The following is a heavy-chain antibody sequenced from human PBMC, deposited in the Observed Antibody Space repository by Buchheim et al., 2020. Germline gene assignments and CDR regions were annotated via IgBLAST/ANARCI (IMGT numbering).Heavy chain of an antibody. CDR2: IYYSGST. D-gene: IGHD2-15*01. Sequence: QVQLQESGPGLVKPSETLSLTCTVSGGSISSYYWSWIRQPPGKGLEWIGYIYYSGSTNYNPSLKSRVTISVDTSKNPVSLKLSSVTAADTAVYYCARTLGGYCSGGSCYPYYFDYWGQGTL. J-gene: IGHJ4*02. CDR1: GGSISSYY. CDR3: ARTLGGYCSGGSCYPYYFDY. V-gene: IGHV4-59*01.